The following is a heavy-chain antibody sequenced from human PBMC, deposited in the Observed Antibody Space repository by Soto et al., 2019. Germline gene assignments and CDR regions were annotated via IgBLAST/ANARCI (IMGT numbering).Heavy chain of an antibody. CDR3: ASLFVHYFDTYVYYRRDPNDIDY. Sequence: GGSLRLSCAASGFTFSSYSMHWVRQAPGKGLEWVAVIWYDGSNIDYADSVKGRYTISRDNSKNTLYLQINSLRAEDTAVYYCASLFVHYFDTYVYYRRDPNDIDYWGQGTVVTVSA. CDR1: GFTFSSYS. CDR2: IWYDGSNI. J-gene: IGHJ4*01. D-gene: IGHD3-22*01. V-gene: IGHV3-33*08.